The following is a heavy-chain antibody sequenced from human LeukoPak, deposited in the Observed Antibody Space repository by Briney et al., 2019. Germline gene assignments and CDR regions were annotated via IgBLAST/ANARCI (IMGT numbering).Heavy chain of an antibody. V-gene: IGHV4-4*08. J-gene: IGHJ4*02. CDR1: DDSISDCY. D-gene: IGHD4-23*01. CDR3: AREKDYGGNSVYDY. CDR2: FHNSGST. Sequence: PSETLSLTCTVSDDSISDCYRGWIRQLPGKGLEWIGYFHNSGSTYYNPSLKSRVTISVDTSKNQFSLKLSSVTAADTAVYYCAREKDYGGNSVYDYWGQGTLVTAPS.